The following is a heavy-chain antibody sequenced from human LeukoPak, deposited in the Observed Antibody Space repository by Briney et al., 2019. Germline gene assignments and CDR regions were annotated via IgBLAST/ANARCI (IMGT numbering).Heavy chain of an antibody. CDR1: GYSISSGYY. J-gene: IGHJ5*02. CDR2: IYHSGST. Sequence: PSETLSLTYTVSGYSISSGYYWGWIRQPPGKGLEWIGSIYHSGSTYYNPSLKSRVTISVDTSKNQFSLKLSSVTAADTAVYYCARDSIAAAGPEYNWFDPWGQGTLVTVSS. V-gene: IGHV4-38-2*02. D-gene: IGHD6-13*01. CDR3: ARDSIAAAGPEYNWFDP.